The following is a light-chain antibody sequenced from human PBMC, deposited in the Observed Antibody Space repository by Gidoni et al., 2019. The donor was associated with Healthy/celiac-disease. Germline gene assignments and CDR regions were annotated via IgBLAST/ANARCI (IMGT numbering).Light chain of an antibody. CDR1: QSVSSSY. CDR2: GAS. CDR3: QQYGSSPQT. J-gene: IGKJ1*01. V-gene: IGKV3-20*01. Sequence: DIVLTQPPGTLSLFPGERATLCCRASQSVSSSYLAWYQQKPGQAPRLLIYGASSRATGIPDRFSGSGSGTDFTLTISRLEPEDFAVYYCQQYGSSPQTFGQGTKVEIK.